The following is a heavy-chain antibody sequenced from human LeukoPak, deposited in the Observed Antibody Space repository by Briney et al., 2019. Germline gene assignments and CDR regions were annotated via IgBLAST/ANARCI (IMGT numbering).Heavy chain of an antibody. D-gene: IGHD2-2*01. CDR1: GGTFSSFA. CDR2: IVPIFGTA. V-gene: IGHV1-69*05. Sequence: SVKVSCKASGGTFSSFAVSWVRQAPGQGLEWMGEIVPIFGTANYAQKFQGRVTITTDESTSTAYMELSSLRSEDTAVYYCARALRYCSSTSCHGYFQHWGQGTLVTVSS. J-gene: IGHJ1*01. CDR3: ARALRYCSSTSCHGYFQH.